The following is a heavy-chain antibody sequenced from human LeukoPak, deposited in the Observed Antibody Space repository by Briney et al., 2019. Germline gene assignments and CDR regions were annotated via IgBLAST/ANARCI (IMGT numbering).Heavy chain of an antibody. CDR1: GYTFTRYG. V-gene: IGHV1-8*01. CDR2: MNPNSGNT. J-gene: IGHJ4*02. Sequence: ASVKVSCKASGYTFTRYGINWVRQATGQGLEWMGWMNPNSGNTGYAQKFQGRITMTRNTSISTAYMELSSLTSEDTAVYYCARIAAAGNRRLNYWGQGTLVTVSS. CDR3: ARIAAAGNRRLNY. D-gene: IGHD6-13*01.